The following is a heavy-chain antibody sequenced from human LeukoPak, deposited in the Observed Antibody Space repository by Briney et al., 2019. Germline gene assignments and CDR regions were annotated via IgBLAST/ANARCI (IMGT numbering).Heavy chain of an antibody. J-gene: IGHJ5*02. Sequence: GGSLRLSCAASGFTFSDHYMDWVRQAPGKGLEWVGRTRNKANSYTTEYAASVKGRFTISRDDSKNSLYLQMNSLRAEDTAVYYCARDLGMITSQNWFDPWGQGTLVTVSS. CDR1: GFTFSDHY. CDR2: TRNKANSYTT. D-gene: IGHD3-16*01. CDR3: ARDLGMITSQNWFDP. V-gene: IGHV3-72*01.